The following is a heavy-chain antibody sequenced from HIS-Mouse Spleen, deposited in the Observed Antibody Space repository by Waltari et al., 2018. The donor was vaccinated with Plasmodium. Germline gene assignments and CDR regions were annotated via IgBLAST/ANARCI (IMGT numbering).Heavy chain of an antibody. CDR2: IYYGGRN. J-gene: IGHJ3*02. V-gene: IGHV4-39*01. CDR1: GGSISSSSYY. CDR3: ARQCCSSGWSDAFDI. D-gene: IGHD6-19*01. Sequence: QLQLQESGPGLVKPSETLSLTCTVSGGSISSSSYYWGWIRPPPGEGLEWIGSIYYGGRNYNNPALRSRVTISVDTAKNQFSLKLSSVTAADTAVYYCARQCCSSGWSDAFDIWGQGTMVTVSS.